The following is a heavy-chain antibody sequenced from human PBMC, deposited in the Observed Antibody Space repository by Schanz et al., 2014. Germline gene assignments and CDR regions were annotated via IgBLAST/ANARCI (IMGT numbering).Heavy chain of an antibody. CDR1: GYIFINSG. Sequence: QIQLVQSGPEVKKPGATVKVSCKASGYIFINSGISWVRQAPGQGLEWMGWISVYNHNKEYDQKFQGRVTMTTDTSTSTAYMALTDLRSDDTAVCYCAKGMGYCSGGTCYDYYYYGLDVWGQGTTVTVSS. CDR2: ISVYNHNK. V-gene: IGHV1-18*01. D-gene: IGHD2-15*01. J-gene: IGHJ6*02. CDR3: AKGMGYCSGGTCYDYYYYGLDV.